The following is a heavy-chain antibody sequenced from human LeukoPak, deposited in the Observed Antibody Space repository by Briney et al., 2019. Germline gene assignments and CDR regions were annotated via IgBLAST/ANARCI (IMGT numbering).Heavy chain of an antibody. CDR2: ISRRGDST. Sequence: GGSLRLSCAASGFTFSSYGMSWVRQAPGMRLEGVSTISRRGDSTNYADSVEGRFTISRDNSKNTLYLHMTTLRADDTALYYCAKFFLPSLVGGTGSRWGQGTLVTVSS. D-gene: IGHD3-10*01. CDR1: GFTFSSYG. V-gene: IGHV3-23*01. J-gene: IGHJ4*02. CDR3: AKFFLPSLVGGTGSR.